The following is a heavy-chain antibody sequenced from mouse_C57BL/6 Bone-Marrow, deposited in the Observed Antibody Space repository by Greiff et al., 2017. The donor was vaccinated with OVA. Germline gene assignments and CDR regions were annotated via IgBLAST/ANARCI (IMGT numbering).Heavy chain of an antibody. CDR3: AIYGYDGYYFDD. D-gene: IGHD2-2*01. J-gene: IGHJ2*01. CDR1: GYTFTSYW. Sequence: QVQLQQPGAELVMPGASVKLSCKASGYTFTSYWMHWVKQRPGQGLEWIGEIDPSDSYTNYNQKFKGKSTLTVDKSSSTAYMQLSSLTSEDSAVYYCAIYGYDGYYFDDWGQGTTLTVSS. CDR2: IDPSDSYT. V-gene: IGHV1-69*01.